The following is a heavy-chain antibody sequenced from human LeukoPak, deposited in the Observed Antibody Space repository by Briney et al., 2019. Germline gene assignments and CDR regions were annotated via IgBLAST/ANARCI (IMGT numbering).Heavy chain of an antibody. Sequence: PGGSLRLSCEVSGPTFSKFAMSWVRQAPGKGLEWLSAISGSGGPTYYADSVKGRFTISRDNSINMFYLQMNNLRDEDTAIYYCAKFPLLRYFDYWGQGTLVTVSS. CDR3: AKFPLLRYFDY. V-gene: IGHV3-23*01. D-gene: IGHD2-15*01. CDR2: ISGSGGPT. J-gene: IGHJ4*02. CDR1: GPTFSKFA.